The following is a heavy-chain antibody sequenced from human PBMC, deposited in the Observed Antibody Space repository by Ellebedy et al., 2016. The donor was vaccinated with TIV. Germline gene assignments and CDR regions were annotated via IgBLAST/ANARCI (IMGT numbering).Heavy chain of an antibody. D-gene: IGHD4-23*01. J-gene: IGHJ4*02. V-gene: IGHV3-33*01. Sequence: GESLKISCAASGFTFSTYAMHWVRQAPGKGLEWVAVIWFDGSKKYYIDSVKGRFSISRDNSDNTRFLQMNSLRVEDTAVYYCARDGDDSGGRPDYWGQGTMVTVSS. CDR3: ARDGDDSGGRPDY. CDR2: IWFDGSKK. CDR1: GFTFSTYA.